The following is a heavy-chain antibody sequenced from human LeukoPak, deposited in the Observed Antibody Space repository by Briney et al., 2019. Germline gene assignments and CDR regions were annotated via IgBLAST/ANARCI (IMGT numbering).Heavy chain of an antibody. CDR1: GYSISSGYY. CDR2: IYHNGST. D-gene: IGHD1-26*01. CDR3: AGPKSGSYTRGLDY. J-gene: IGHJ4*02. V-gene: IGHV4-38-2*02. Sequence: KPSETLSLTCTVSGYSISSGYYWGWIRQPPGKGLEWIGSIYHNGSTYYNPSLKSRVTISVDTSKNQFSLKLSSVTAADTAVYYCAGPKSGSYTRGLDYWGQGTLVTVSS.